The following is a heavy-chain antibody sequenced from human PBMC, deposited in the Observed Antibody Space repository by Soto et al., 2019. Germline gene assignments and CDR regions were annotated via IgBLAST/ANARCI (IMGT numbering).Heavy chain of an antibody. CDR2: INHSGST. J-gene: IGHJ4*02. CDR1: GGSFSGYY. D-gene: IGHD4-17*01. V-gene: IGHV4-34*01. Sequence: SETLSLTCAVYGGSFSGYYWSWIRQPPGKGLEWIGEINHSGSTNYNPSLKSRVTISVDTSKNQFSLKLSSVTAADTAVYYCARGVLTTVTTAAYYFDYWGQGTLVTVSS. CDR3: ARGVLTTVTTAAYYFDY.